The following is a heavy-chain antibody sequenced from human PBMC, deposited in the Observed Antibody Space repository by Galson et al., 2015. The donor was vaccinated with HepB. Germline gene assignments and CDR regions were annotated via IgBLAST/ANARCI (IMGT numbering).Heavy chain of an antibody. V-gene: IGHV3-23*01. D-gene: IGHD6-13*01. CDR1: GFAFSSYA. CDR2: ISSSGDST. J-gene: IGHJ4*02. CDR3: AKGSYSSSWDVISFDY. Sequence: SLRLSCAASGFAFSSYAMSWVRQAPGKGLEWVPGISSSGDSTYYADSVKGRFTISRDNSKNTLYLQMNSLRTEDTAIYYCAKGSYSSSWDVISFDYWGQGTLVTVSS.